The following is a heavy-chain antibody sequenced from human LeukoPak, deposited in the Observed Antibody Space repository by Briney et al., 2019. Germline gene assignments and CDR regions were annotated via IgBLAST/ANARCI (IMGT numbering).Heavy chain of an antibody. CDR1: GFTFRSYA. CDR2: ISYDGSNK. CDR3: ARDWAAMGNLDY. V-gene: IGHV3-30-3*01. Sequence: PGGSLRLSCAASGFTFRSYAMHWVRQAPGKGLEWVAVISYDGSNKYYADSVKGRVTISRDNSKNTLYLQMNSLRAEDTAVYYCARDWAAMGNLDYWGQGTLVTVPS. D-gene: IGHD5-18*01. J-gene: IGHJ4*02.